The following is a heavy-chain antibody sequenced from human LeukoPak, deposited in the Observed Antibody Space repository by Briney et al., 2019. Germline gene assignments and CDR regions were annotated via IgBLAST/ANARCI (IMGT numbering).Heavy chain of an antibody. D-gene: IGHD2-8*01. CDR3: ASQMGLEY. Sequence: PGGSLRLSCAASGCTFSSYNMHWVRQAPGKGLEWVSSIVGSGISIYYADSVKGRFTISRDNAKNSLSLQMSSLRAEDTAVYYCASQMGLEYWGQGALVTVSS. J-gene: IGHJ4*02. V-gene: IGHV3-21*01. CDR2: IVGSGISI. CDR1: GCTFSSYN.